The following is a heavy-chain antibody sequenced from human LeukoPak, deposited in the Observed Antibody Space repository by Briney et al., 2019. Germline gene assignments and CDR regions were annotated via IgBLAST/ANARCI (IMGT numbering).Heavy chain of an antibody. D-gene: IGHD3-22*01. CDR2: IWYDGSNK. V-gene: IGHV3-33*01. CDR3: ARDAGSYDSSGVDY. CDR1: GFTFSSYG. Sequence: PGGSLRLSCAASGFTFSSYGMHWVRQAPGKGLEWVAFIWYDGSNKYYADSVKGRFTISRDNSKNTLYLQMNSLRAEDTAVYYCARDAGSYDSSGVDYWGQGTLVTVSS. J-gene: IGHJ4*02.